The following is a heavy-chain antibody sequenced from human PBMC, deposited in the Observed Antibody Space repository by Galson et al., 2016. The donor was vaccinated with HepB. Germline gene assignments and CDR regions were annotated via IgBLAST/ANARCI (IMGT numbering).Heavy chain of an antibody. Sequence: SETLSLTCGVSGGSISNNNWWTWVRQPPGKGLEWIGEIFHNGNTHYNPSLKSRVTLSVDKSKNQFSLKLNSVTAADTAVYYCARNDCDSLGCNSAFDVWGQGTMVTVSS. CDR1: GGSISNNNW. V-gene: IGHV4-4*02. D-gene: IGHD2/OR15-2a*01. CDR3: ARNDCDSLGCNSAFDV. J-gene: IGHJ3*01. CDR2: IFHNGNT.